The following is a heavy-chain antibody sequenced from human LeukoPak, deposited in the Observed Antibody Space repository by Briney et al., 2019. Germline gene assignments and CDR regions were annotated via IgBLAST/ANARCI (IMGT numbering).Heavy chain of an antibody. J-gene: IGHJ6*03. CDR1: GYSISDGYY. CDR2: IYRSGIT. V-gene: IGHV4-38-2*02. CDR3: TRDRNGGDYYYMDV. Sequence: SETLSLTYSVSGYSISDGYYWGWSRQPPGKGLEWIGIIYRSGITYYNPSLESRVTISVDTSKNQFSLKLRSVTAADTAVYYCTRDRNGGDYYYMDVWGKGTTVTASS. D-gene: IGHD2-8*01.